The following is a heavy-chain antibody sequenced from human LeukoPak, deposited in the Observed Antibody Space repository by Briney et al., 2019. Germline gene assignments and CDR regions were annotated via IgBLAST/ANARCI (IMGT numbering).Heavy chain of an antibody. CDR3: AVSVAGTLN. CDR1: GFSFRTYW. Sequence: PTGGSLRLSCAASGFSFRTYWMTWVRQAPGKGLEWEANIKQDGSEKYYVDSVKGRFTISRDNSKNTLYLQMNSLRAEDTAVYYCAVSVAGTLNWGQGTLVTVSS. D-gene: IGHD6-19*01. CDR2: IKQDGSEK. V-gene: IGHV3-7*01. J-gene: IGHJ4*02.